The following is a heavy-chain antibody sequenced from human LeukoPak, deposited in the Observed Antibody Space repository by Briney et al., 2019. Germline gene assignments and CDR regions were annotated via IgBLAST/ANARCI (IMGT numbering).Heavy chain of an antibody. CDR1: GGPISSYY. V-gene: IGHV4-4*07. Sequence: PSETLSLTCTVSGGPISSYYWSWIRQPAGKGLEWIGRIYTSGSTNYSPSLKSRVTMSVDTSKNQFSLKLSSVTAADTAVYYCAREAAARPLSYYYYMDVWGKGTTVTVSS. J-gene: IGHJ6*03. CDR2: IYTSGST. CDR3: AREAAARPLSYYYYMDV. D-gene: IGHD6-6*01.